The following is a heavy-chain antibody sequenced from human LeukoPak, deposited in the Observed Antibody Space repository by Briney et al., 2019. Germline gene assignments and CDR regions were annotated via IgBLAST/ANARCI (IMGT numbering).Heavy chain of an antibody. Sequence: GGSLRLSCAASGFTFSSYSMNWVRQAPGKGLEWVSSISSSSSYIYYADSVKGRFTISRDNAKNSLYLQMNSLRAEDTAVYYCARGGRDGDYVINGAFVIWGEGTMVTVSS. CDR3: ARGGRDGDYVINGAFVI. CDR2: ISSSSSYI. CDR1: GFTFSSYS. V-gene: IGHV3-21*01. D-gene: IGHD4-17*01. J-gene: IGHJ3*02.